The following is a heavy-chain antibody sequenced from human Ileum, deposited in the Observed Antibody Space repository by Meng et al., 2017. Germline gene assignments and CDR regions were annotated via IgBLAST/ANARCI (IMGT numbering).Heavy chain of an antibody. J-gene: IGHJ5*02. D-gene: IGHD5-12*01. V-gene: IGHV4-59*01. CDR3: VRNRVALS. CDR2: IFYNGNT. Sequence: GSLRLSCTVSGVSLSSNYWSWIRQPPGKGLEWIGYIFYNGNTKYNYNPSLKSRVTISIDTSKNQFSLRLISVTAADTAVYYCVRNRVALSWGQGTLVTVSS. CDR1: GVSLSSNY.